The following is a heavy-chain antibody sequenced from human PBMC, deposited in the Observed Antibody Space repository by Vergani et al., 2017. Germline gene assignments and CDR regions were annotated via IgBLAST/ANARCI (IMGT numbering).Heavy chain of an antibody. CDR3: ATGAGPFDI. D-gene: IGHD7-27*01. Sequence: QVQMQESGPGLVKTSETLSLTCSASGAPLSYWCWSWPRQPAVKGLEWIGRLCPSGSTNYKPPLKSRVTMSIDTSKNQFPLKLTSVTAADTAVYYCATGAGPFDIWGQGTLVTVSS. V-gene: IGHV4-4*07. CDR1: GAPLSYWC. CDR2: LCPSGST. J-gene: IGHJ4*02.